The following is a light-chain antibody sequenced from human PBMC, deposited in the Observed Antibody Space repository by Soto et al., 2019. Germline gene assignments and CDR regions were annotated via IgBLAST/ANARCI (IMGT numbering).Light chain of an antibody. Sequence: QSALTQPPSASGSPGQSVIISCTGTRNDIGAYEFVSWYQHHPGKAPKLIIYEVVQRPSGVPDRFSGSKSGNTASLTVSGLQAADEADYYCKSYAGSNTYVFGTGTKVTVL. V-gene: IGLV2-8*01. CDR1: RNDIGAYEF. CDR2: EVV. CDR3: KSYAGSNTYV. J-gene: IGLJ1*01.